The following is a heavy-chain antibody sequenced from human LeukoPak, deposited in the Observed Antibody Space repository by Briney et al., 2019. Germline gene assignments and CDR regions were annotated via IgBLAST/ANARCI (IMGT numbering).Heavy chain of an antibody. J-gene: IGHJ4*02. CDR3: ARESGKFDY. Sequence: GGSLRLSCAASGFSISSTWMGWVRQAPGKGLEWVSLISGDGVGTFYADSVKGRFSISRDDSKNSLSLEMNSLRTEDTAMYYCARESGKFDYWGQGTLVAVSS. CDR2: ISGDGVGT. CDR1: GFSISSTW. V-gene: IGHV3-43*02.